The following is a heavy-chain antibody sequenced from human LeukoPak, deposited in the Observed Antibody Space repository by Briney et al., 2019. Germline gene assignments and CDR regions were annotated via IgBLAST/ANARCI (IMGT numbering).Heavy chain of an antibody. V-gene: IGHV3-48*03. Sequence: PGGSLRLSCAASGFSFNGFEMNWVRQGPGKGLEWVSLISSSGSDIFYADSVRGRFTVSRDNGKNALFLQMTSLRVEDTGVYYCARERPLVGALDLWGQGTVVTVSS. CDR2: ISSSGSDI. D-gene: IGHD2-15*01. J-gene: IGHJ5*02. CDR1: GFSFNGFE. CDR3: ARERPLVGALDL.